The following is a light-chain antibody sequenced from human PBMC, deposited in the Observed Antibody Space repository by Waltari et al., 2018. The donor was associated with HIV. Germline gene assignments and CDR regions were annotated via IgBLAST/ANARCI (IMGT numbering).Light chain of an antibody. J-gene: IGLJ2*01. CDR2: EVS. Sequence: QSALTQPASVSGSPGQSITISCTGTSSDVGGYNLVSWYQQHPGKAPKLMVYEVSKRHSGVYSRLSGSKSVNTASLTISVLQAEDYVDYYCCAYACSTTNVIFGGGTKLTVL. CDR1: SSDVGGYNL. V-gene: IGLV2-23*02. CDR3: CAYACSTTNVI.